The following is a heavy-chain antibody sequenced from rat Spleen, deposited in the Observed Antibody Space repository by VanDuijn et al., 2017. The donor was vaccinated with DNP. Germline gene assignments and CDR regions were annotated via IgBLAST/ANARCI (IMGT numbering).Heavy chain of an antibody. CDR2: INTDGGST. CDR3: AKDLGNWEGYAMDA. J-gene: IGHJ1*01. D-gene: IGHD5-1*01. CDR1: GFTFSSYW. V-gene: IGHV5-58*01. Sequence: EVQLVETGGGLVQPGRSLKLSCVASGFTFSSYWMYWIRQAPGKGLEWVASINTDGGSTYYPDSVKGRFTISRDNAENTVYLQMNSLRSEDTATYYCAKDLGNWEGYAMDAWGPGTMVTVSS.